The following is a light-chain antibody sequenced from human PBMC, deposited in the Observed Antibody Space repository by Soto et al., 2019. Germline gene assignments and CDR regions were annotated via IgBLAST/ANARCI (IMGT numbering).Light chain of an antibody. J-gene: IGKJ2*01. CDR1: QSISSE. CDR2: GAS. V-gene: IGKV3-15*01. Sequence: EIVMTQSPATLSVSPGESATLSCRASQSISSELAWYQQKPGQPPRLLIYGASTRATGVPARFTGSGSGSDFTLTISGLQSEDFALYYCQQGHNWPLTFGQGTWLEI. CDR3: QQGHNWPLT.